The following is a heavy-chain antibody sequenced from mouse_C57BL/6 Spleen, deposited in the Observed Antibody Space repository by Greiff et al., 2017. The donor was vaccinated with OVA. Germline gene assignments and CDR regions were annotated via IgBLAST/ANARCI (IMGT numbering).Heavy chain of an antibody. CDR2: IYPGSGST. CDR1: GYTFTSYW. CDR3: ARGWYYYGSSYHY. D-gene: IGHD1-1*01. V-gene: IGHV1-55*01. J-gene: IGHJ2*01. Sequence: QVQLQQPGAELVKPGASVKMSCKASGYTFTSYWITWVKQRPGQGLEWIGDIYPGSGSTNDNEKFKSKATLTVDTSSSTAYMQLSSLTSEDSAVYYCARGWYYYGSSYHYWGQGTTLTVSS.